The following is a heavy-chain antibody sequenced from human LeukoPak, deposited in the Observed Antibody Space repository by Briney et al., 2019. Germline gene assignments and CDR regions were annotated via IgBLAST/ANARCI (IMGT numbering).Heavy chain of an antibody. CDR2: IYPDDSDT. V-gene: IGHV5-51*01. D-gene: IGHD6-13*01. Sequence: GESLKISCQGSGYSFTNYWIGWVRQMPGKGLEWMGIIYPDDSDTRYSPSFQGQVTISADKSISTAYLQWSSLKASDTAMYYCARHLGRDSSSWNYYYYGMDVWGQETTVTVSS. CDR1: GYSFTNYW. J-gene: IGHJ6*02. CDR3: ARHLGRDSSSWNYYYYGMDV.